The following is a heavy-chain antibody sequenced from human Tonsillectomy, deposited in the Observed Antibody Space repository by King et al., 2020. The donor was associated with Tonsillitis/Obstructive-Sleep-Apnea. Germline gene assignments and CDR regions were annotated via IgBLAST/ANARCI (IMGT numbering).Heavy chain of an antibody. CDR2: IWYDGTTK. CDR3: AREPYLSSGWFGGFDI. D-gene: IGHD6-19*01. V-gene: IGHV3-33*01. J-gene: IGHJ3*02. CDR1: GFTFSSCG. Sequence: QLVQSGGGVVQPGRSLRLSCAASGFTFSSCGMHWVRQAPGKGLEWVAIIWYDGTTKYYADSVKGRFTISRDNSKNTLYLQMNSLRPEDTAVYYCAREPYLSSGWFGGFDIWGQGTMVTVSS.